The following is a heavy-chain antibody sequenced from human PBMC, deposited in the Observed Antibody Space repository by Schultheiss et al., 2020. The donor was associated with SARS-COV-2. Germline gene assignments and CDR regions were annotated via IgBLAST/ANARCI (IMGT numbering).Heavy chain of an antibody. CDR2: ISSSSSYI. CDR1: GFTFSSYS. V-gene: IGHV3-21*01. J-gene: IGHJ4*02. CDR3: VRDILGPAAY. Sequence: GESLKISCAASGFTFSSYSMNWVRQAPGKGLEWVSSISSSSSYIYYADSVKGRFTISRDNAKNSLYLQINSLRAEDTAVYYCVRDILGPAAYWGQGTLVTVSS. D-gene: IGHD6-25*01.